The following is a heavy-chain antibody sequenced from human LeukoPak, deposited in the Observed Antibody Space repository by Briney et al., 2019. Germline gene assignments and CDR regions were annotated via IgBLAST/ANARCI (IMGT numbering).Heavy chain of an antibody. CDR3: AKNYGISRPFYDY. CDR1: GFTFSNYA. V-gene: IGHV3-23*01. CDR2: ISGDGIYT. D-gene: IGHD3-9*01. J-gene: IGHJ4*02. Sequence: GGSLRLSCAASGFTFSNYAMTWVRQAPGKGLQWVSAISGDGIYTYYLDPVKGRFTTSRDNSKNTLFLQMNSLRADDTAVYYCAKNYGISRPFYDYWGQGIVVTVSS.